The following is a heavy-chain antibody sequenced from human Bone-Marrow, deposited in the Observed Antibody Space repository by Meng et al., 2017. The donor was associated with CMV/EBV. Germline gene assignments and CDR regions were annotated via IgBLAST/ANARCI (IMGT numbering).Heavy chain of an antibody. V-gene: IGHV1-46*01. CDR3: ARGASGTVVGDY. CDR2: INPTDGSA. Sequence: QVQLVQSGAEVKKPGASMKVSCKASGYTFINYYMHWARQAPGEGLEWMGIINPTDGSASYAQKFQGRVAVTRDTSTSTVYMELSSLRYEDTAVYYCARGASGTVVGDYWGQGTLVTVSS. D-gene: IGHD3-3*01. J-gene: IGHJ4*02. CDR1: GYTFINYY.